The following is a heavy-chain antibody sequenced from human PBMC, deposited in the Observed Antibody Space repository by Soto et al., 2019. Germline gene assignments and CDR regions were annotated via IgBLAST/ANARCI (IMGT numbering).Heavy chain of an antibody. CDR3: ARDSGTVGYDDS. V-gene: IGHV1-69*08. CDR1: GGTFSTYT. Sequence: QIQLVQSGAEVKKPGSSVNVSCKASGGTFSTYTINWVRQAPGQGLEWMGRIIPLLDVTNNAQRFQGRVTITADKSTSTVYMELTSLTSQDTAVYYCARDSGTVGYDDSWGQGTLVTVSS. CDR2: IIPLLDVT. J-gene: IGHJ4*02. D-gene: IGHD3-10*01.